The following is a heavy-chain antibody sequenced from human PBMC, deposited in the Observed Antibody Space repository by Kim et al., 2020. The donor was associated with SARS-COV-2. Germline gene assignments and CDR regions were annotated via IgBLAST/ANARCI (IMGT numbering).Heavy chain of an antibody. J-gene: IGHJ4*02. CDR1: GGSISGPF. D-gene: IGHD2-15*01. V-gene: IGHV4-4*07. CDR2: IYASGST. Sequence: SETLSLTCTVSGGSISGPFWSWVRQSDGKGLEWIGRIYASGSTNYNSYLKRRVIMSVATSKTYLPLNLSPVTAAATAVYFCACARRGRPIVWGRGILDTV. CDR3: ACARRGRPIV.